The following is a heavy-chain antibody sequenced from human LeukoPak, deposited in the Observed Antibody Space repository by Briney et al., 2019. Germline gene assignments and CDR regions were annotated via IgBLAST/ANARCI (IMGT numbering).Heavy chain of an antibody. CDR3: ARGITMVREGFDY. Sequence: SVKVSCKASGGTFSSYAVSWVRQAPGQGLEWMGGIIPIFGTANYAQKFQGRVTITADESTSTAYMELSSLRSEDTAVYYCARGITMVREGFDYWGQGTLVTVSS. CDR1: GGTFSSYA. J-gene: IGHJ4*02. CDR2: IIPIFGTA. D-gene: IGHD3-10*01. V-gene: IGHV1-69*01.